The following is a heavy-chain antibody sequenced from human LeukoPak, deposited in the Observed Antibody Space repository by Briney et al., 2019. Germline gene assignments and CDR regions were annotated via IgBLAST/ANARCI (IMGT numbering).Heavy chain of an antibody. D-gene: IGHD2-8*01. J-gene: IGHJ4*02. V-gene: IGHV1-18*04. Sequence: GASVKVSCKASGYTFTSYYMHWVRQAPGQGLEWMGWISAYNGNTNYAQKLQGRVTMTTDTSTSTAYMELRSLRSDDTAVYYCARSLSGCLDYWGQGTLVTVSS. CDR2: ISAYNGNT. CDR3: ARSLSGCLDY. CDR1: GYTFTSYY.